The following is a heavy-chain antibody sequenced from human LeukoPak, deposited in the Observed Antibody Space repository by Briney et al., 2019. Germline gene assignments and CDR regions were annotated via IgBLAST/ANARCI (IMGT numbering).Heavy chain of an antibody. V-gene: IGHV3-74*01. CDR2: INSDGSIT. CDR1: GFTFTTYW. J-gene: IGHJ4*02. Sequence: GGSLRLSCAASGFTFTTYWMHWVRQAPGKGLVWVSHINSDGSITSYADSVKGRFTISRDNAKNTLYLQMNSLRAEDTAVYYCAREGSESYASFDYWGQGILVTVSS. D-gene: IGHD3-10*01. CDR3: AREGSESYASFDY.